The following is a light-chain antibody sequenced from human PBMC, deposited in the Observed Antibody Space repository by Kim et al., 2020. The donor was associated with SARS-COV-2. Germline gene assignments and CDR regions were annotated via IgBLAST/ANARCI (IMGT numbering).Light chain of an antibody. CDR1: SGHSSYA. Sequence: SVKLTCTLSSGHSSYAIAWQQQRPEKGPRYLMILNSDGSHTKGDGIPDRFSGSSSGAERSLTISSLQADDEADYYCQTWHTGIWVFGGGTQLTVL. V-gene: IGLV4-69*01. J-gene: IGLJ3*02. CDR3: QTWHTGIWV. CDR2: LNSDGSH.